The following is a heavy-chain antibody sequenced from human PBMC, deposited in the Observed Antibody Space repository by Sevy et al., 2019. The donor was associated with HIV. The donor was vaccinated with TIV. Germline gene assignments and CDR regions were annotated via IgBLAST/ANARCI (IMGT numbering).Heavy chain of an antibody. Sequence: GGSLRLSCAASGFTFSSYAMHWVRQAPGKGLEWVAVISYDGSNKYYADSVKGRFTISRDNSKNTLYLQMNRLRAEDTAVYYCAGGIAAAGTSTAFDIWGQGTMVTVSS. CDR1: GFTFSSYA. J-gene: IGHJ3*02. V-gene: IGHV3-30-3*01. CDR3: AGGIAAAGTSTAFDI. D-gene: IGHD6-13*01. CDR2: ISYDGSNK.